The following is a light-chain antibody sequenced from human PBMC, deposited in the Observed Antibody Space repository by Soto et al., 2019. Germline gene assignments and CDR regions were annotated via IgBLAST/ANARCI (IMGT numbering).Light chain of an antibody. V-gene: IGKV1-39*01. CDR3: QQTYTTPFS. Sequence: DIQMTQSPSSLSASVGDRVTITCRASQSINNYLSWYQQKPGNVTKLLIYASSRLQSGVPSRFSGSGSGAEYTLTISGLQSEDFATYFCQQTYTTPFSFGPGTNLEIK. CDR1: QSINNY. J-gene: IGKJ2*03. CDR2: ASS.